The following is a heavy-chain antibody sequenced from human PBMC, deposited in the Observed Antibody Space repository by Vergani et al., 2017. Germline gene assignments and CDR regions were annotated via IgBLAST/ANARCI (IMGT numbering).Heavy chain of an antibody. Sequence: QVQLQQWGAGLLKPSETLSLTCAVYGGSFSGYYWSWIRQPPGKGLEWVGEINHSGSTNYNPSLKSRVTISVDTSKNQFSLKLSSVTAADTAVYYWARGANYYDSSGYYLFDYWGQGTLVTVSS. D-gene: IGHD3-22*01. CDR1: GGSFSGYY. V-gene: IGHV4-34*01. CDR2: INHSGST. J-gene: IGHJ4*02. CDR3: ARGANYYDSSGYYLFDY.